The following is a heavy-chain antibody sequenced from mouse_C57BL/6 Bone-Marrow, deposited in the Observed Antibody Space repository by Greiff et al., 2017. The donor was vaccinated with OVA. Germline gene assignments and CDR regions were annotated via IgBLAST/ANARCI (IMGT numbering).Heavy chain of an antibody. Sequence: VQLQQSGPVLVKPGASVKMSCKASGYTFTDYYMNWVKQSHGKSLEWIGVINPYNGGTSYNQKFKGKATLTVDKSSSTAYMELNSLTSEDSAVYYCARSVVRYYFDYWGQGTTLTVSS. CDR3: ARSVVRYYFDY. V-gene: IGHV1-19*01. CDR2: INPYNGGT. D-gene: IGHD1-1*02. CDR1: GYTFTDYY. J-gene: IGHJ2*01.